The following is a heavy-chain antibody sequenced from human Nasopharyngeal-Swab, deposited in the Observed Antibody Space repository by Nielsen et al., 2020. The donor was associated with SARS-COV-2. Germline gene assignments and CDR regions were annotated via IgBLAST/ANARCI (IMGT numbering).Heavy chain of an antibody. CDR3: ARDGLDYDFWSAYFMDV. V-gene: IGHV3-21*01. CDR1: GFTLNNYN. D-gene: IGHD3-3*01. Sequence: GESPKISCAASGFTLNNYNFNWVRQAPGKGLEWVSSISSSSSYIYYADSVKGRFTISRDNAKNSLYLQMNSLRAEDTAVYYCARDGLDYDFWSAYFMDVWGQGTTVTVSS. J-gene: IGHJ6*02. CDR2: ISSSSSYI.